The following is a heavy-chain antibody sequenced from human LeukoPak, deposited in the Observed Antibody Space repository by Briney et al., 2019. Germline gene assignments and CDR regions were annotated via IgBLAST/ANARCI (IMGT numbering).Heavy chain of an antibody. CDR1: GFTFSSYA. CDR2: ISYDGSNK. CDR3: ARDGSLGPYYDSSGLTYNWFDP. J-gene: IGHJ5*02. D-gene: IGHD3-22*01. V-gene: IGHV3-30-3*01. Sequence: GRSLRLSCAASGFTFSSYAMHWVRQAPGKGLEWVAVISYDGSNKYYADSVKGRFTISRDNSKNTLYLQMNSLRAEDTAVYYCARDGSLGPYYDSSGLTYNWFDPWGQGTLVTVSS.